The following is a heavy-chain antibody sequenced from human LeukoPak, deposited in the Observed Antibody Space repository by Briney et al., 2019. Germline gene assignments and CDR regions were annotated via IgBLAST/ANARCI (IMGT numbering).Heavy chain of an antibody. J-gene: IGHJ4*02. CDR3: ARDIEAAGLFLDY. CDR1: GFTFSSDW. D-gene: IGHD6-13*01. Sequence: GGSLRLSCAASGFTFSSDWMCWVRQAPGKGLGWVAKIKDDGSEKDYMHSVKGRFPNTRDNAHNSLYLQMNGLRAEDTAVYYCARDIEAAGLFLDYWGQGTLLSVSS. V-gene: IGHV3-7*01. CDR2: IKDDGSEK.